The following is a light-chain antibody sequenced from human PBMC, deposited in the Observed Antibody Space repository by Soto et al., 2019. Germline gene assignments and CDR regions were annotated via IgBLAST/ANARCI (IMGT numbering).Light chain of an antibody. V-gene: IGKV1-33*01. J-gene: IGKJ4*02. Sequence: IQMTQSPSSLSASVGDRVTITCQPSQKLXNYLNWFQQKSGKAPKLLXDDASDLETGGPSRLSGSGSATDFTFTISSLQPEDIATYYFQQYENLPRTFGGGTKVDIK. CDR3: QQYENLPRT. CDR2: DAS. CDR1: QKLXNY.